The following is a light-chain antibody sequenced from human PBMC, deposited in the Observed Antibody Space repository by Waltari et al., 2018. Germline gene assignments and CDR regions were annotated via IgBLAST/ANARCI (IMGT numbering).Light chain of an antibody. Sequence: EIVMTQSPLSLPVTPGEPASISCRSSQSLLHSDGYNYLNWYLQKPGQSPQLLIYLSFIRASEVPDRFTGSGAGTDFTLKISRVEAEDVGFYYCMQALHTPPTFGQGTRAEIK. V-gene: IGKV2-28*01. J-gene: IGKJ1*01. CDR1: QSLLHSDGYNY. CDR3: MQALHTPPT. CDR2: LSF.